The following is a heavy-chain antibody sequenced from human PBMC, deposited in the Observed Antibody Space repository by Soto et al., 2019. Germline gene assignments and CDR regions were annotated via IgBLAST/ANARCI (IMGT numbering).Heavy chain of an antibody. D-gene: IGHD3-10*01. CDR2: ISYDGSIE. CDR1: GFTFSNYG. V-gene: IGHV3-30*03. CDR3: GRGWVWFGAHPIDN. Sequence: QVQLVESGGGVVQPERSLRLSCAASGFTFSNYGMHWVRQAPGKGLDWVAVISYDGSIEYYSESVKGRFTMSRDNSENTVYLQMNTLRTEATAVYFCGRGWVWFGAHPIDNWGQGTLVTVSS. J-gene: IGHJ4*02.